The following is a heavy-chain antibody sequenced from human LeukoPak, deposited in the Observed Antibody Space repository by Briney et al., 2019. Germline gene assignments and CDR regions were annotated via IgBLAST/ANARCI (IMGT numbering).Heavy chain of an antibody. D-gene: IGHD3-22*01. CDR1: GGSISSYY. V-gene: IGHV4-59*01. CDR2: IYYSGST. CDR3: AVDYDSTGYYFSMDV. J-gene: IGHJ6*03. Sequence: PSETLSLTCTVSGGSISSYYWSWIRQPLGKGLEWIGYIYYSGSTNYNPSLKSRVTTSVDTSKSHFSLKLTSVTAADTAVYYCAVDYDSTGYYFSMDVWGKGTTVTVSS.